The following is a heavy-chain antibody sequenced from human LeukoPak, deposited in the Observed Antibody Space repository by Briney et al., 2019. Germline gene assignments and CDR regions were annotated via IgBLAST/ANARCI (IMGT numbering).Heavy chain of an antibody. D-gene: IGHD3-10*01. V-gene: IGHV1-2*02. CDR3: ARIRYYYGSGSYSLGY. J-gene: IGHJ4*02. CDR2: INPNSGGT. Sequence: ASVKVSCKASGYTFIDYYIHWVRQAPGQGVEWMGWINPNSGGTNYGQKFQGRVTMTRDTSISTAYMELSRLISDETAVYYCARIRYYYGSGSYSLGYWGQGTLVTVSS. CDR1: GYTFIDYY.